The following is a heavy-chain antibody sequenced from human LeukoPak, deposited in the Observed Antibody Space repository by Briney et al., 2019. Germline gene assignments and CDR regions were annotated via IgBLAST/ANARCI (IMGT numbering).Heavy chain of an antibody. CDR2: IRSKAYRGTT. D-gene: IGHD5-18*01. V-gene: IGHV3-49*04. CDR3: ARGPIQLWIHNAMDV. CDR1: GFTFGDHA. Sequence: PGRSLRLSCRGSGFTFGDHAMSWVRQAPGKGLEWVGFIRSKAYRGTTEYAASVKGRSTISRDDSASIAYLQMNSLKTEDTAVYYCARGPIQLWIHNAMDVWGQGTTVTVSS. J-gene: IGHJ6*02.